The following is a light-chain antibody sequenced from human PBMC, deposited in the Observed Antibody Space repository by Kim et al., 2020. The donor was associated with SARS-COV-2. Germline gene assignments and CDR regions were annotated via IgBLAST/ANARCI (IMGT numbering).Light chain of an antibody. Sequence: PGQSTTISCTGTRSDVGNYNLVSWYQQHPGKAPKLMIYEVTKRPSGVSNRFSGSKSGNTASLTISGLQAEDEADYYCCSYAGSRNVFGGGTQLTVL. J-gene: IGLJ7*01. V-gene: IGLV2-23*02. CDR2: EVT. CDR1: RSDVGNYNL. CDR3: CSYAGSRNV.